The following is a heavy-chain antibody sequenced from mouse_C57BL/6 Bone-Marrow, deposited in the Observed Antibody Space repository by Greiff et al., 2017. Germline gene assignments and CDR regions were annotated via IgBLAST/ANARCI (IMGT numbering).Heavy chain of an antibody. V-gene: IGHV1-4*01. CDR3: ARSTTVPFDY. D-gene: IGHD1-1*01. Sequence: QVQLQQSGAELARPGASVKMSCKASGYTFTSYTMHWVKQRPGQGLEWIGYINPSSGYTKYNQKFKDKATLTADKSSSTAYMQLSSLTSEASAVYYCARSTTVPFDYGGQGTTLTVSS. CDR1: GYTFTSYT. CDR2: INPSSGYT. J-gene: IGHJ2*01.